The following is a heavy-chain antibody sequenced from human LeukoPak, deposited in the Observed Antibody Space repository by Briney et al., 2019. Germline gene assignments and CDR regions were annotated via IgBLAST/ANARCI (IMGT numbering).Heavy chain of an antibody. J-gene: IGHJ4*02. CDR3: AMIEQVVSNVEGGY. V-gene: IGHV3-7*01. CDR1: GFSFSTYW. Sequence: AGGSLRLSCAASGFSFSTYWMSWVRQAPGKGLEWVANIKQDGSMKGYVDSVKGRFTISRDNAKNSLYLQMNSLRADDTAVYFCAMIEQVVSNVEGGYWGQGTLVTVSS. CDR2: IKQDGSMK. D-gene: IGHD6-6*01.